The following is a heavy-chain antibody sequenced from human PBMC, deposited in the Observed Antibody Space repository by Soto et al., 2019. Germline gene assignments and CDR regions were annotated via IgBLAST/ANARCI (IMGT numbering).Heavy chain of an antibody. CDR2: ISISGYTI. J-gene: IGHJ1*01. D-gene: IGHD2-15*01. CDR3: ARGPYCSGGSCYSWPLFQH. CDR1: GFTFSDYY. Sequence: PGGSLRLSCAASGFTFSDYYMSWIRQAPEKGLEWVSYISISGYTIYYADSVKGRFTISRDNAKNSLYLQMNNLRAEDTAVYYCARGPYCSGGSCYSWPLFQHWGQGTLVTVSS. V-gene: IGHV3-11*01.